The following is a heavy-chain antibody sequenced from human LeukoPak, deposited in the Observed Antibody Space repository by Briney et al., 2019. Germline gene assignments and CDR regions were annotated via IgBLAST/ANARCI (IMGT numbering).Heavy chain of an antibody. J-gene: IGHJ4*02. CDR2: IYYSGNT. D-gene: IGHD2-2*01. Sequence: SKTLSLTCTVSGGSISFSTYYWGWIRQPPGKGLDWIGNIYYSGNTYYNPSLKSRVTILVDTSKNQFSLKLSSVTAADTAVYYCARVGQLAFDYWGQGTLVTVSS. CDR1: GGSISFSTYY. CDR3: ARVGQLAFDY. V-gene: IGHV4-39*07.